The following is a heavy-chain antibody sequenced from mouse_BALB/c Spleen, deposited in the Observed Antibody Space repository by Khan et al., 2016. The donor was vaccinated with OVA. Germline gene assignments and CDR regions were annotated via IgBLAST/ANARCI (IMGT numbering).Heavy chain of an antibody. CDR1: GYTFTDYV. CDR3: ARGGYGTSGAF. V-gene: IGHV1-77*01. J-gene: IGHJ3*01. CDR2: IYPGSGTT. D-gene: IGHD1-1*01. Sequence: QVQLQQPGPELVKPGASVKMSCKASGYTFTDYVLTWVKQRTGQGLEWIGEIYPGSGTTYYNEKFKGKATLTADKYSNTAYMQLSSLTSEDSAVYFCARGGYGTSGAFWGQGTLVTVSA.